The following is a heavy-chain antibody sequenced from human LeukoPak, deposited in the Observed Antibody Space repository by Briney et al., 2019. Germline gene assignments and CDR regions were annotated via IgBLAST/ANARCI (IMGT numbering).Heavy chain of an antibody. D-gene: IGHD6-13*01. CDR1: GYTFTGYY. Sequence: ASVKVSCKASGYTFTGYYMHWVRQAPGQGLEWMGWINPNSGGTNYAQKFQGRVTMTRVTSISTAYMELSRLRSDDTAVYYCARSIAAAGSDDYWGQGTLVTVSS. V-gene: IGHV1-2*02. CDR3: ARSIAAAGSDDY. J-gene: IGHJ4*02. CDR2: INPNSGGT.